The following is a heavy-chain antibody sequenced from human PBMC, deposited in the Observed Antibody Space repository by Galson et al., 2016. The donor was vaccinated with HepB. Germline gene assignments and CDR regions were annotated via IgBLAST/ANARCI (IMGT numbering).Heavy chain of an antibody. D-gene: IGHD3-10*02. J-gene: IGHJ4*02. Sequence: SVKVSCKASGYTFTSYAIHWVRQAPGQRLEWMGWINAGNGNTKYSQKFQGRVAITRDTSATTAYMELSSLRSEDTAVYYCAKDLDYYDRGFDSWGQGTLVTVSS. CDR3: AKDLDYYDRGFDS. V-gene: IGHV1-3*01. CDR1: GYTFTSYA. CDR2: INAGNGNT.